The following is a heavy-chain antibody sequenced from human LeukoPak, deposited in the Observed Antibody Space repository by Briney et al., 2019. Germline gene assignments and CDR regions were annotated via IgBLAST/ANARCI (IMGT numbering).Heavy chain of an antibody. Sequence: ASAKVSCKASGYTFTGYYMHWVRQAPGQGLEWMGWINPNSGGTNYAQKFQGRVTMTRDTSISTAYMELSRLRSDDTAVYYCARTTVTDRPFDYWGQGTLVTVSS. V-gene: IGHV1-2*02. CDR3: ARTTVTDRPFDY. J-gene: IGHJ4*02. D-gene: IGHD4-17*01. CDR2: INPNSGGT. CDR1: GYTFTGYY.